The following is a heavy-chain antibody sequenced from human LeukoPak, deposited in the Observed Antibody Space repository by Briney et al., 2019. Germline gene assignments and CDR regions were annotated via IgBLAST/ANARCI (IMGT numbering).Heavy chain of an antibody. V-gene: IGHV3-30*18. Sequence: TGGSLRLSCAASGFTFSTYGMHWVGQAPGKELEGVAVISYDGSNKYYADSVKGRFTISRDNSKSTLYLQMNSLRAEDTAVYYCAKGGADYGEYDYWGQGTLVTVSS. J-gene: IGHJ4*02. D-gene: IGHD4-17*01. CDR3: AKGGADYGEYDY. CDR2: ISYDGSNK. CDR1: GFTFSTYG.